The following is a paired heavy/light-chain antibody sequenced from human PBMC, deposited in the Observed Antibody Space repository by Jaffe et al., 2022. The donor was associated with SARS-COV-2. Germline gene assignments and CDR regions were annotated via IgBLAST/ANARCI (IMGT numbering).Light chain of an antibody. CDR1: SLKTYY. J-gene: IGLJ2*01. Sequence: SSELTQDPAVSVALGQTVRITCQGDSLKTYYANWYQQKPGQAPVLVIYGKNNRPSGIPDRFSGSGSGNTASLTITGAQAEDEADFYCNSRDSSGNHVIFGGGTKLTVL. V-gene: IGLV3-19*01. CDR3: NSRDSSGNHVI. CDR2: GKN.
Heavy chain of an antibody. Sequence: QVQLQESGPGLVKPSGTLSFTCGVSGGSMNNIHWWSWVRQPPGKGLEWVGEMYHGGNANYNPSLKGRVTMSLDQSKNQFSLNLTSVTAADTAVYYCARSSRRQLWAPYWYFDLWGRGTLVIVSS. V-gene: IGHV4-4*02. CDR2: MYHGGNA. J-gene: IGHJ2*01. D-gene: IGHD5-18*01. CDR3: ARSSRRQLWAPYWYFDL. CDR1: GGSMNNIHW.